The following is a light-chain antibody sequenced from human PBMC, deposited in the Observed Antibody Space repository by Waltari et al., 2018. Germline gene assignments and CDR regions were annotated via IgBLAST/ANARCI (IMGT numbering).Light chain of an antibody. CDR2: TDS. CDR1: ALPKQY. Sequence: SYELTQPPSVSVSPGQTATITCSGDALPKQYTYWYQQKSGQAPVLRIYTDSGRPSGIPERFSGSSSGTTVTLTISAVQPEDEADYYCQSAHSNGSDVVFGGGTKLTVL. CDR3: QSAHSNGSDVV. J-gene: IGLJ2*01. V-gene: IGLV3-25*03.